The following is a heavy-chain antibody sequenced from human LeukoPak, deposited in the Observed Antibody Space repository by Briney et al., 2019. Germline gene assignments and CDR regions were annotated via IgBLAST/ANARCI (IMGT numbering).Heavy chain of an antibody. D-gene: IGHD3-9*01. CDR2: VFHSGDT. Sequence: PSETLSLTRSVSGGSISSYYRFWIRQPPGKGLEWIGYVFHSGDTNYNPSLKSRVTISVDTSKNQFSLKLSSVTAADTAVYYCASSDIVTGTTYYFDYWGQGTLITVSS. J-gene: IGHJ4*02. CDR3: ASSDIVTGTTYYFDY. V-gene: IGHV4-59*01. CDR1: GGSISSYY.